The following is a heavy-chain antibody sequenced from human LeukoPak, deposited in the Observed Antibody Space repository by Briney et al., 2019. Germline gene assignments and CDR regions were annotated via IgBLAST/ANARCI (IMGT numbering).Heavy chain of an antibody. D-gene: IGHD2-2*01. CDR3: ARDGPPAGAGDFDY. V-gene: IGHV3-48*01. Sequence: GGSLRLSCAASGFSTSTYSMGWVRQAPGKGLERVSYIGSTSIYADSVKGRFTISRDNAKNSLYLQMNSLRAEDTAVYYCARDGPPAGAGDFDYWGQGTPVTVSS. CDR2: IGSTSI. CDR1: GFSTSTYS. J-gene: IGHJ4*02.